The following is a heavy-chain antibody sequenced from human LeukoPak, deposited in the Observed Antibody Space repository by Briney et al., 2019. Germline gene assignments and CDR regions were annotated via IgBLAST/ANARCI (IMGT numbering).Heavy chain of an antibody. J-gene: IGHJ4*02. V-gene: IGHV5-10-1*01. CDR1: GSTFTTYW. CDR2: IDPTDSYT. CDR3: ARSIGTRPTTDY. Sequence: GASLQISCQCSGSTFTTYWITWVRQLPGKGLEWMGRIDPTDSYTNYSPSFQGHVTISADKSIRTAYLQWSSLKASDTAMYYCARSIGTRPTTDYWGQGTLVTVSS. D-gene: IGHD6-6*01.